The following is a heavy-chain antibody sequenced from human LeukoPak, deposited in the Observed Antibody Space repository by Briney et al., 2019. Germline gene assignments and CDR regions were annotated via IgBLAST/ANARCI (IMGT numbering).Heavy chain of an antibody. J-gene: IGHJ4*02. CDR2: ISGSGGST. CDR1: GFTFSSYA. Sequence: GGSLRLSCAASGFTFSSYAMGWVRQAPGKGLEWVSDISGSGGSTYYADSVKGRFTISKDNSKNTLYLQMNSLRAEDTAVYYCAKGIAVARYYFDYWGQGTLDPVSS. V-gene: IGHV3-23*01. D-gene: IGHD6-19*01. CDR3: AKGIAVARYYFDY.